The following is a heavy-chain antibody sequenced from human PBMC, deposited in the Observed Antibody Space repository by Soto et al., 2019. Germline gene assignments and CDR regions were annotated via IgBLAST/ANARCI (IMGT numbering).Heavy chain of an antibody. CDR2: ISYDGSNK. D-gene: IGHD2-2*01. CDR3: AREARYQLLKSLDY. J-gene: IGHJ4*02. V-gene: IGHV3-30-3*01. CDR1: GFTFSSYA. Sequence: GGSLRLSCAASGFTFSSYAMHWVRQAPGKGLEWVAVISYDGSNKYYADSVKGRFTISRDNSKNTLYLQMNSLRAEDMAVYYCAREARYQLLKSLDYWGQGTLVTVSS.